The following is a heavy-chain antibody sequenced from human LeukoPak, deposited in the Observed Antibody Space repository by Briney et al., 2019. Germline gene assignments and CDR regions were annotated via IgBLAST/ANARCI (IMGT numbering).Heavy chain of an antibody. CDR2: ISWDGGST. V-gene: IGHV3-43D*03. CDR3: ARRISGSYSDDAFDI. Sequence: GGSLRLSCAASGFTFDDYAMHWVRQAPGKGLEWVSLISWDGGSTYYADSVKGRFTISRDNSKNSLCLQMNSLRAEDTAVYYCARRISGSYSDDAFDIWGQGTMVTVSS. J-gene: IGHJ3*02. CDR1: GFTFDDYA. D-gene: IGHD1-26*01.